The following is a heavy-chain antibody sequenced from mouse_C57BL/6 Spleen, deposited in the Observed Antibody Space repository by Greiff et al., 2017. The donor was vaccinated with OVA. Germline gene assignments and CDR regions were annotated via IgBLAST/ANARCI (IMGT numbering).Heavy chain of an antibody. CDR1: GYTFTDYY. D-gene: IGHD2-3*01. CDR3: AVYDGYYYAMDY. J-gene: IGHJ4*01. Sequence: VQLQQSGPELVKPGASVKISCKASGYTFTDYYMNWVKQSHGKSLEWIGDINPNNGGTSYNQKFKGKATLTVDKSSSTAYMELRSLTSEDSAVYYCAVYDGYYYAMDYWGQGTSVTVSS. V-gene: IGHV1-26*01. CDR2: INPNNGGT.